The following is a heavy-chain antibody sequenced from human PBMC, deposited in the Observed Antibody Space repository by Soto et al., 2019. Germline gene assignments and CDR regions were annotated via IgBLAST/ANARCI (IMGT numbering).Heavy chain of an antibody. CDR2: IIPIFGTA. V-gene: IGHV1-69*13. J-gene: IGHJ6*02. CDR1: GGTFSSYA. CDR3: ARGSILTGYYQGNYYYYGMDV. Sequence: SVKVSCKASGGTFSSYAISWVRRAPGQGLEWMGGIIPIFGTANYAQKVQGRVTITADESTSTAYMDLSSLRSEDTAVYYSARGSILTGYYQGNYYYYGMDVWGQGTTVTVSS. D-gene: IGHD3-9*01.